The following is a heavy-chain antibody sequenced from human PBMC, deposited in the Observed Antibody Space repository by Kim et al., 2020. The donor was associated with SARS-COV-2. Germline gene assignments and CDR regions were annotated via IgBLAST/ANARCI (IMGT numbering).Heavy chain of an antibody. CDR1: GDSVSSNNVA. D-gene: IGHD2-15*01. CDR3: ARFPVVVPGSTYYYHFYGLDV. Sequence: SQTLSLTCAISGDSVSSNNVAWNWIRQSPSRGFEWLGRTYYRSKWYSEYAVAVKSRIIINPDPSKNQFSLQVTSATPEDTAVYYCARFPVVVPGSTYYYHFYGLDVWGQGTTVTVSS. V-gene: IGHV6-1*01. CDR2: TYYRSKWYS. J-gene: IGHJ6*02.